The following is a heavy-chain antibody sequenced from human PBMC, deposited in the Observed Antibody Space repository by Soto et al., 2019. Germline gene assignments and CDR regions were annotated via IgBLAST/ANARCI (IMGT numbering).Heavy chain of an antibody. CDR3: ATALDLDYYYGMDV. V-gene: IGHV1-24*01. J-gene: IGHJ6*02. D-gene: IGHD1-7*01. CDR2: FDPEDGET. Sequence: ASVKVSCKVSGYTLTELSMHWVRQAPGKGLEWMGGFDPEDGETIYAQKFQGRVTMTEDTSTDTAYMELSSLRSEDTAVYYCATALDLDYYYGMDVWGQGTTVTVSS. CDR1: GYTLTELS.